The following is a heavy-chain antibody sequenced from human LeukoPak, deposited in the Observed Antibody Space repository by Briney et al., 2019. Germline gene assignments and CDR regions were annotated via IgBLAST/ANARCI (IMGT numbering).Heavy chain of an antibody. V-gene: IGHV3-23*01. J-gene: IGHJ4*02. CDR3: ALGTRGSSWSYYFDY. D-gene: IGHD6-13*01. CDR1: GFTFSSYA. CDR2: ISGSGGST. Sequence: QPGGSLRLSCAVSGFTFSSYAMSWVRQAPGKGLEWVSAISGSGGSTYYADSVKGRFTISRDNSKNTLYLQMNSLRAEDTAVYYCALGTRGSSWSYYFDYWGQGTLVTVSS.